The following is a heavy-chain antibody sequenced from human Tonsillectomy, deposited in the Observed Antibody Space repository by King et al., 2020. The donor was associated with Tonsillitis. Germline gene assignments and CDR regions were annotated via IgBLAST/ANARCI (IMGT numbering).Heavy chain of an antibody. D-gene: IGHD3-16*02. CDR1: GYTFTSYG. CDR3: ARDVYVWGSYRFFDY. J-gene: IGHJ4*02. CDR2: ISAYNGNT. Sequence: VQLVESGAEVKKPGASVKVSCTASGYTFTSYGISWVRQAPGQGLEWMGWISAYNGNTNYAQKLQGRVTMTTDTSTSTAYMELRSLRSDDTAVYYCARDVYVWGSYRFFDYWGQGTLVTVSS. V-gene: IGHV1-18*01.